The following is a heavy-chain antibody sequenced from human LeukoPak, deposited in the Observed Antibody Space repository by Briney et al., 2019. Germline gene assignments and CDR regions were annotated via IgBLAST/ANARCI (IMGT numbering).Heavy chain of an antibody. D-gene: IGHD3-10*01. Sequence: GRSLRLSCAASGFTFSIYTMHWVRQAPGKGLEWVAVILCDGSNKYYADSVKGRFTISRDNSKNAMYLQMNSLRAEDTAVYYCASNVGVSRGYWGQGTLVTVSS. V-gene: IGHV3-30-3*01. CDR2: ILCDGSNK. CDR3: ASNVGVSRGY. J-gene: IGHJ4*02. CDR1: GFTFSIYT.